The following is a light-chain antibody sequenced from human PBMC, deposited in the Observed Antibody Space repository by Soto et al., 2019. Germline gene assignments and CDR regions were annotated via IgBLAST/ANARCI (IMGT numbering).Light chain of an antibody. V-gene: IGKV1-33*01. CDR3: QQYDDLPLT. J-gene: IGKJ4*01. Sequence: DITLTQSPSSLSASVGDRVSITCQASQDVIDYLNWYQQKPGKAPKLLISDASNLETGVSSMFTGSGSGTHFTLTITNMQPEDFATYFCQQYDDLPLTFGGGTHVE. CDR2: DAS. CDR1: QDVIDY.